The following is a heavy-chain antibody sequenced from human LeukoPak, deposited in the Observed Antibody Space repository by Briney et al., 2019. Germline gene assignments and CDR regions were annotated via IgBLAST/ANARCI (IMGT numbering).Heavy chain of an antibody. Sequence: SETLSLTCAVYGGSFSGYYWSWIRQPPGKGLEWIGEINHSGSTNYNPSLKSRVTISVDTSKNQFSLKLSSVTAADTAVYYCAKDPYSSSWSGWGQGTLVTVSS. CDR2: INHSGST. CDR3: AKDPYSSSWSG. V-gene: IGHV4-34*01. J-gene: IGHJ4*02. D-gene: IGHD6-13*01. CDR1: GGSFSGYY.